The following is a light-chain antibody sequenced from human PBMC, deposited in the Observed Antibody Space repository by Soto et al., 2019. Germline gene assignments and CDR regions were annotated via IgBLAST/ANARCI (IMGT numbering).Light chain of an antibody. CDR1: SSDVGGYNY. CDR3: NSYTSSSTRV. J-gene: IGLJ2*01. Sequence: QSALTQPASVSGSPGQSITISCTGTSSDVGGYNYVSWYQQHPDKAPKLLIYEVNNRPSGVSNRFSGSKSGNTASLTISGLQAEDEADYYCNSYTSSSTRVFGGGTKLTVL. V-gene: IGLV2-14*01. CDR2: EVN.